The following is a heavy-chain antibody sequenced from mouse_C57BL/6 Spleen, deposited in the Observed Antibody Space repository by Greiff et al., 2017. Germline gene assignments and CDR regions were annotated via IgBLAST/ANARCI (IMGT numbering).Heavy chain of an antibody. J-gene: IGHJ3*01. Sequence: EVKVVESGGGLVKPGGSLKLSCAASGFTFSSYAMSWVRQTPEKRLEWVATISDGGSYTYYPDNVKGRFTISRDNAKNNLYLQMSHLKSEDTAMYYCARGFDYEAWFAYWGQGTLVTVSA. CDR1: GFTFSSYA. V-gene: IGHV5-4*03. CDR3: ARGFDYEAWFAY. D-gene: IGHD2-4*01. CDR2: ISDGGSYT.